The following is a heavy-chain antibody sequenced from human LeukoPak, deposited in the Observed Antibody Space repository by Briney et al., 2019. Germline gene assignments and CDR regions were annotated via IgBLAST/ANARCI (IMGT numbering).Heavy chain of an antibody. CDR3: AKAFHRFLYYDYVWGSLAFDI. CDR2: IQYDGSNK. CDR1: GFTFSGYD. J-gene: IGHJ3*02. D-gene: IGHD3-16*01. V-gene: IGHV3-30*02. Sequence: GGSLRLSCAASGFTFSGYDMHWVRQAPGKGLEWVTFIQYDGSNKYYADSVKGRFTISRDNSKSTLYLQMNSLRAEDTAVYYCAKAFHRFLYYDYVWGSLAFDIWGQGTMVTVSS.